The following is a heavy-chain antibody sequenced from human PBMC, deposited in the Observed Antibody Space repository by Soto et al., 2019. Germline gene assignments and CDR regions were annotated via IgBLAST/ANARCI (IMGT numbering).Heavy chain of an antibody. V-gene: IGHV3-49*03. Sequence: PGGSLRLSCIASGFTFGDYSVAWFRQAPGKGLEWVGFIRTKAYDETTEYAASVKGRFTISRDDSKSIAYPQMNSLKTEDTAVYYCTRAGGYYYDSSGYYWGQGTLVTVSS. CDR3: TRAGGYYYDSSGYY. D-gene: IGHD3-22*01. J-gene: IGHJ4*02. CDR1: GFTFGDYS. CDR2: IRTKAYDETT.